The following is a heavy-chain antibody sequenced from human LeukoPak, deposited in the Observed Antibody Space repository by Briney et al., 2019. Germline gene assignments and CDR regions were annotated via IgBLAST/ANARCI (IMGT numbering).Heavy chain of an antibody. CDR1: GDSVSSKNGA. V-gene: IGHV6-1*01. J-gene: IGHJ4*02. CDR3: ARDRDDYGDYYFDY. D-gene: IGHD4-17*01. Sequence: SQTLSLTCAISGDSVSSKNGAWSWIGQSPSRGLEWLGRIYYRSKWYNDYAVSVKSRITITPDTSKNQFSLQLNSVTPEDTAVYYCARDRDDYGDYYFDYWGQGTLSPSPQ. CDR2: IYYRSKWYN.